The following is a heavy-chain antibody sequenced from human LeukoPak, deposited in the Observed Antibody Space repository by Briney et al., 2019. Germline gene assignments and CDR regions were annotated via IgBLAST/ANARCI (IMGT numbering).Heavy chain of an antibody. Sequence: GGSLRLSCAASGFTFSSYGMHWDRQAPGKGLEWVAFIRYDGSNKYYADSVKGRFTISRDNSKNTLYLQMNSLRAEDTAVYYCAKVMYDYGSGSYSFDYWGQGTLVTVSS. D-gene: IGHD3-10*01. CDR2: IRYDGSNK. CDR3: AKVMYDYGSGSYSFDY. CDR1: GFTFSSYG. V-gene: IGHV3-30*02. J-gene: IGHJ4*02.